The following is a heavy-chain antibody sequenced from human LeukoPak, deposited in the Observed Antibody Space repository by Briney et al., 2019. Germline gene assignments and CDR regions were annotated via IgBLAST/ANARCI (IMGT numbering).Heavy chain of an antibody. V-gene: IGHV3-7*01. CDR2: IKQDGSEK. CDR3: AREGTDIVVVVAEGGHVDY. Sequence: GGSLRLSCAASGFTFSSYWMSWVRQAPGKGLEWVANIKQDGSEKYYVDSVKGRFTISRDNAKNSLYLQMNSLRAEDTAVYYCAREGTDIVVVVAEGGHVDYWGQGTLVTVSS. CDR1: GFTFSSYW. J-gene: IGHJ4*02. D-gene: IGHD2-15*01.